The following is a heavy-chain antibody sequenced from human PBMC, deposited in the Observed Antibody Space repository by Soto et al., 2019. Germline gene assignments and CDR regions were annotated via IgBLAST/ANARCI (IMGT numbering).Heavy chain of an antibody. CDR3: ARGAGYDFWSGYYTSDY. D-gene: IGHD3-3*01. J-gene: IGHJ4*02. V-gene: IGHV3-7*03. Sequence: LRLSCAASGFTFSSYWMSWVRQAPGKGLEWVANIKQDGSEKYYVDSVKGRFTISRDNAKNSLYLQMNSLRAEDTAVYYCARGAGYDFWSGYYTSDYWGQGTLVTVSS. CDR1: GFTFSSYW. CDR2: IKQDGSEK.